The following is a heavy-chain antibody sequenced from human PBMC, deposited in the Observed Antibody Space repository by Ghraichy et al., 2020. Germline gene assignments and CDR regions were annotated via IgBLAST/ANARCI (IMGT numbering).Heavy chain of an antibody. Sequence: VSAISGSGGSTYYADSVKGRFTISRDNSKNTLYLQMNSLRAEDTAVYYCAKASTGILGYFDLWGRGT. CDR3: AKASTGILGYFDL. D-gene: IGHD1-1*01. V-gene: IGHV3-23*01. J-gene: IGHJ2*01. CDR2: ISGSGGST.